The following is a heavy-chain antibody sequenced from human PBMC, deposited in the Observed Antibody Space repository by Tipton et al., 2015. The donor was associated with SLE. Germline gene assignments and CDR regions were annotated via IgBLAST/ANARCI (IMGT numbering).Heavy chain of an antibody. V-gene: IGHV4-59*12. CDR2: IYYSGST. Sequence: LRLSCTVSGGSISSYYWSWIRQPPGKGLEWIGYIYYSGSTNYNPSLKSRVTISVDTSKNQFSLKLSSVTAADTAVYYCARAPLGLWGQGTLVTVSS. J-gene: IGHJ4*02. CDR1: GGSISSYY. CDR3: ARAPLGL. D-gene: IGHD7-27*01.